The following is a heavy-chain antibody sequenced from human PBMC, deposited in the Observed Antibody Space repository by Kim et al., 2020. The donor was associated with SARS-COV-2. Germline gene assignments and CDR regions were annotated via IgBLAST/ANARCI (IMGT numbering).Heavy chain of an antibody. CDR2: ISGSGGST. CDR1: GFTFSSYA. D-gene: IGHD2-15*01. J-gene: IGHJ4*02. CDR3: AKDPSIVVVAATPGSY. Sequence: GGSLRLSCAASGFTFSSYAMSWVRQAPGKGLEWVSAISGSGGSTYYADSVKGRFTISRDNSKNTLYLQMNSLRAEDTAVYYCAKDPSIVVVAATPGSYWGQGTLVTVSS. V-gene: IGHV3-23*01.